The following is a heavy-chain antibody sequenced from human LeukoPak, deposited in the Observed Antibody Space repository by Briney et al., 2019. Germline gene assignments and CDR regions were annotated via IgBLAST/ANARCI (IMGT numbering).Heavy chain of an antibody. J-gene: IGHJ4*02. CDR1: GGSFSGYY. Sequence: SETLSLTCAVYGGSFSGYYWSWIRQPPGKGLEWIGEINHSGSTNYNPSLKSRVTLSVDTSKNQFSLKLSSVTAADTAVYYCARGRGVDIVVVVAATLAQYYFDYWGQGTLVTVSS. D-gene: IGHD2-15*01. CDR2: INHSGST. V-gene: IGHV4-34*01. CDR3: ARGRGVDIVVVVAATLAQYYFDY.